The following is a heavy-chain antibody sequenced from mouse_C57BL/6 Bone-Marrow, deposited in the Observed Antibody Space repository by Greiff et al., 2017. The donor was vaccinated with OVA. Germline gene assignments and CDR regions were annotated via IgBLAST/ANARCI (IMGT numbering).Heavy chain of an antibody. V-gene: IGHV1-50*01. CDR1: GYTFTSYW. D-gene: IGHD2-4*01. Sequence: VKLQQPEAELVKPGASVKLSCKASGYTFTSYWMQWVKQRPGQGLEWIGEIDPSDSYTNYNQKFKGKATLTVDTSSSTAYMQLSSLTSEDSAVYYCANPPYYDYDADWYFDVWGTGTTVTVSS. J-gene: IGHJ1*03. CDR2: IDPSDSYT. CDR3: ANPPYYDYDADWYFDV.